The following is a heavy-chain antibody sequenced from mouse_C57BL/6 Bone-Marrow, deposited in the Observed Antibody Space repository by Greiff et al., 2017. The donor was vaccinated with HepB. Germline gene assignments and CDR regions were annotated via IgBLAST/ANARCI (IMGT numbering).Heavy chain of an antibody. Sequence: QVQLKESGPELVKPGASVKISCKASGYAFSSSWMNWVKQRPGKGLEWIGRIYPGDGDTNYNGKFKGKATLTADKSSSTAYMQLSSLTSEDSAVYFCARGYGYYFDYWGQGTTLTVSS. CDR1: GYAFSSSW. CDR3: ARGYGYYFDY. D-gene: IGHD2-2*01. CDR2: IYPGDGDT. J-gene: IGHJ2*01. V-gene: IGHV1-82*01.